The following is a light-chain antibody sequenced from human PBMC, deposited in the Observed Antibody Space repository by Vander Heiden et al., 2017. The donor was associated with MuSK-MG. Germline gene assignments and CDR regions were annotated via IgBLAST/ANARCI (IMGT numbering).Light chain of an antibody. CDR1: QSISSY. V-gene: IGKV1-39*01. J-gene: IGKJ3*01. CDR2: AAS. Sequence: DIPMTQSPSSLSASVGDRVTITCRASQSISSYLNWYQRKPGKARKRLFDAASSLQCGVPSSFSGSGSGTDFTLTISSLQPEDFATYYCQQSNSTPLTFGPGTKVDIK. CDR3: QQSNSTPLT.